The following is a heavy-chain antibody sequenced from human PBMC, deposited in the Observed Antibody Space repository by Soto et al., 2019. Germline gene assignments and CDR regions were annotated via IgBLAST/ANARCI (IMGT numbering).Heavy chain of an antibody. J-gene: IGHJ4*02. CDR2: IYYSGST. CDR1: GGSISSGGYY. Sequence: SETLSLTCTVSGGSISSGGYYWSWIRQHPGKGLEWIGYIYYSGSTYYNPSLKSRVTISVDTSKNQFSLKLSSVTAADTAVYYCARVGYYDSSGYLAYYFDYWGQGTLVTVSS. CDR3: ARVGYYDSSGYLAYYFDY. V-gene: IGHV4-31*03. D-gene: IGHD3-22*01.